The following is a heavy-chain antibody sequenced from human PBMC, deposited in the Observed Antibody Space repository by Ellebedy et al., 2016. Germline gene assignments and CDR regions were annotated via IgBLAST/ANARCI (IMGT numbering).Heavy chain of an antibody. J-gene: IGHJ4*02. CDR2: INPNSGGT. CDR3: AREGAVGATPEFDY. V-gene: IGHV1-2*02. CDR1: GYTFTGYY. D-gene: IGHD1-26*01. Sequence: ASVKVSXKASGYTFTGYYMHWVRQAPGQGLEWMGWINPNSGGTNYAQKFQGRVTMTRDTSISTAYMELSRLRSDDTAVYYCAREGAVGATPEFDYWGQGTLVTVSS.